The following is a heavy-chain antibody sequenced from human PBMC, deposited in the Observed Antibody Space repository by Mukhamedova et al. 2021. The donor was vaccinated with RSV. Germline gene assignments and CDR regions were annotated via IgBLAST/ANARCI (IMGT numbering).Heavy chain of an antibody. J-gene: IGHJ4*02. D-gene: IGHD3-3*01. Sequence: GKGLEWVSYISSSGSTIYYADSVKGRFTISRDNAKNSLYLQMNSLRAEDTAVYYCASASKYDFWSGYYFDYWGQG. V-gene: IGHV3-11*01. CDR3: ASASKYDFWSGYYFDY. CDR2: ISSSGSTI.